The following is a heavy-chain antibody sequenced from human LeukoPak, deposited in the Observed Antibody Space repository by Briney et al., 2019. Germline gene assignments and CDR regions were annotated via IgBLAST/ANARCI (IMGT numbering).Heavy chain of an antibody. CDR1: GGSISSYY. V-gene: IGHV4-4*07. CDR3: ARAVGSGSFQTYYYYMDV. CDR2: IYTSGST. J-gene: IGHJ6*03. D-gene: IGHD3-10*01. Sequence: PSETLSLTCTVSGGSISSYYWSWIRQPAGKGLEWIGRIYTSGSTNYNPSLKSRVTMSVDTSKNQFSLKLSSVTAADTGVYYCARAVGSGSFQTYYYYMDVWGKGTTVTISS.